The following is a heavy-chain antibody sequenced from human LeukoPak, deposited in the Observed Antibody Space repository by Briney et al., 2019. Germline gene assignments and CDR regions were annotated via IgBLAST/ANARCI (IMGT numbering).Heavy chain of an antibody. V-gene: IGHV4-34*01. CDR3: ARDCIFSGGSCYSYYFDY. CDR1: GGSFSGYY. J-gene: IGHJ4*02. Sequence: SETLSLTCAVYGGSFSGYYWSWIRQPPGKGLEWIGEINHSGSTNYNPSLKSRVTISVDTSKNQFSLKLSSVTAADTAVYYCARDCIFSGGSCYSYYFDYWGQGTLVTVSS. D-gene: IGHD2-15*01. CDR2: INHSGST.